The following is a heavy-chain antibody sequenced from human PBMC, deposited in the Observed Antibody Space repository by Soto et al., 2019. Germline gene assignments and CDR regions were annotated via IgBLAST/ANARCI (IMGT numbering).Heavy chain of an antibody. CDR2: INPASGST. V-gene: IGHV1-46*01. CDR3: ARDLAAGDY. J-gene: IGHJ4*02. Sequence: QVQLVQSGAEVKKPGASVKLSCRTSGYTFTHYYIHWVRQAPGQGLEWLAIINPASGSTNYAQDCQGRVTLAIDTSTTIVYMELSGLSAEDTSIFYCARDLAAGDYWGKGTLVTVSS. CDR1: GYTFTHYY. D-gene: IGHD6-13*01.